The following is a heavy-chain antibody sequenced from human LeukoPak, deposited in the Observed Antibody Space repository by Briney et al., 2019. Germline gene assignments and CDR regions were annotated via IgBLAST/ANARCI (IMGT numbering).Heavy chain of an antibody. CDR1: GFTFSSYA. CDR2: ISGSGGST. V-gene: IGHV3-23*01. CDR3: AKEPSSGYYRGGFDY. D-gene: IGHD3-22*01. J-gene: IGHJ4*02. Sequence: HAGGSLRLSCGASGFTFSSYAMSWVRQAPGKGLEWVSAISGSGGSTYYADSVKGRFTISGDNSKNTLYLQMNSLRAEDTAVYYCAKEPSSGYYRGGFDYWGQGTLVTVSS.